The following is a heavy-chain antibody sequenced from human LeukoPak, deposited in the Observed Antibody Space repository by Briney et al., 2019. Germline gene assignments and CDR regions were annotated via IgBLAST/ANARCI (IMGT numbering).Heavy chain of an antibody. CDR1: GFIFRGYV. J-gene: IGHJ3*02. D-gene: IGHD2-2*01. Sequence: GGTLRLSCAASGFIFRGYVMHWVRQAPGKGLEWVAFIRYDGSSKYHADSVKGRFTISRDNSKNTVYLQMNSLRAEDTAVYYCATDVEPGAREDFFDIWGQGTMVTVSA. V-gene: IGHV3-30*02. CDR2: IRYDGSSK. CDR3: ATDVEPGAREDFFDI.